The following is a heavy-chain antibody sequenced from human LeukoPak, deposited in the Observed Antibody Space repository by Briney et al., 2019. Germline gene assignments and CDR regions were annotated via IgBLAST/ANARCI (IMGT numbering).Heavy chain of an antibody. CDR3: AKDHCSSTSCRSYYYYMDV. CDR2: IRYDGSNT. J-gene: IGHJ6*03. D-gene: IGHD2-2*01. CDR1: GFTFKTYG. Sequence: GGSLRLSCTASGFTFKTYGMHWVRQAPGKGLEWVAFIRYDGSNTYYADSVKGRFTISRDNSKNTLYLQMNSLRAEDTAVYYCAKDHCSSTSCRSYYYYMDVWGKGTTVTVSS. V-gene: IGHV3-30*02.